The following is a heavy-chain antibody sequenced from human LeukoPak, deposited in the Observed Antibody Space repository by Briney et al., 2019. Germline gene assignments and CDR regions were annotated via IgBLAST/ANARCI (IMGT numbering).Heavy chain of an antibody. CDR1: GGSISSSSYY. J-gene: IGHJ4*02. CDR3: AYRGYSYGYY. V-gene: IGHV4-39*01. Sequence: SETLSLTCTVSGGSISSSSYYWGWIRQPLGKGLEWIGSIYYSGSTYYNPSLKSRVTISVDTSKNQFSLKLSSVTAADTAVYYCAYRGYSYGYYWGQGTLVTVSS. D-gene: IGHD5-18*01. CDR2: IYYSGST.